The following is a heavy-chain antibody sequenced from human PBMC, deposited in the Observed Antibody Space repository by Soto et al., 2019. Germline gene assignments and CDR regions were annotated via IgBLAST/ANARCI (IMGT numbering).Heavy chain of an antibody. CDR3: AKGLYIAAAYFDY. Sequence: GGSLRLSCAASGFTFSSYWMSWVRQAPGKGLEWVANIRQDGSEKYYVDSVKGRFTISRDNSKNTLYLQMNSLRAEDTAVYYCAKGLYIAAAYFDYWGQGTLVTVSS. CDR1: GFTFSSYW. J-gene: IGHJ4*02. D-gene: IGHD6-13*01. CDR2: IRQDGSEK. V-gene: IGHV3-7*03.